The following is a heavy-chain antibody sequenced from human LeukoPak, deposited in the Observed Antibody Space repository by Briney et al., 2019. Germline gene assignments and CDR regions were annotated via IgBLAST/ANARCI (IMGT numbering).Heavy chain of an antibody. CDR1: GYTFTGAS. V-gene: IGHV1-2*06. Sequence: ASVKVSGKASGYTFTGASIHWVRQAPGQGLERMGQIDPNSGGTKYAQKFQGRVTMTRDTSISTAYMELSSLTSDDAAVFYCSRGRSGAYDYGFYFDFWGQGALVTVSS. D-gene: IGHD5-18*01. CDR2: IDPNSGGT. CDR3: SRGRSGAYDYGFYFDF. J-gene: IGHJ4*02.